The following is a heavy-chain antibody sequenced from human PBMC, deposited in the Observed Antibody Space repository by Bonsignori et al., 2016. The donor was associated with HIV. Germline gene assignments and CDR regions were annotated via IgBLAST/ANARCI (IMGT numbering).Heavy chain of an antibody. V-gene: IGHV1-69*10. CDR3: AVTMLRGVISPDF. Sequence: SVKVSCKASGGTFSTYGISWVRQAPGQGLEWMGGIIPILGVPNYAQKFQGRVTITADKSTSTAYMELSSLKSKDTAVYYCAVTMLRGVISPDFWGQGTLVTVSS. J-gene: IGHJ4*02. CDR1: GGTFSTYG. D-gene: IGHD3-10*01. CDR2: IIPILGVP.